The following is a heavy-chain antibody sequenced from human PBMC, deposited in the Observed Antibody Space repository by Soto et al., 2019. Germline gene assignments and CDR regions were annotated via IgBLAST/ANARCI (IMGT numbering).Heavy chain of an antibody. Sequence: EASVKVSCKVSGYTLTELSMRWVRQAPGKGLEWMGGFDPEDGETIYAQKFQGRVTMTEDTSTDTAYMELSSLRSEDTAVYYCATGVSIVQAFLDYWGQGTLVTVSS. CDR2: FDPEDGET. D-gene: IGHD2-15*01. V-gene: IGHV1-24*01. J-gene: IGHJ4*02. CDR1: GYTLTELS. CDR3: ATGVSIVQAFLDY.